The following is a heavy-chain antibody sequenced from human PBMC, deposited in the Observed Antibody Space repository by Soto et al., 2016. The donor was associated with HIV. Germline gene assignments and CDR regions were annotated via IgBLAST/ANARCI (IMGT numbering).Heavy chain of an antibody. CDR3: ASLWKVGTAANFDY. D-gene: IGHD1-26*01. J-gene: IGHJ4*02. CDR1: GFIFSNYS. CDR2: IPNDGVYI. Sequence: EVQLVESGGGLVQPGGSLRLSCVVSGFIFSNYSMHWVRQAPGKGLECVSTIPNDGVYISYANSVRGRFTISRDNSKNTLYLQMGNLRADDTAVYYCASLWKVGTAANFDYVGPGNPGHRLL. V-gene: IGHV3-64*01.